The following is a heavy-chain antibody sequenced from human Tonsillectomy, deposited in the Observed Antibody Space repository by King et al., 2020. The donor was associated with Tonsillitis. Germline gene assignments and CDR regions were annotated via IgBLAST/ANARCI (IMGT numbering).Heavy chain of an antibody. CDR1: GFTFSSYA. CDR2: IYSGGSST. V-gene: IGHV3-23*03. CDR3: AKVPWRFGVYYYGMDV. D-gene: IGHD3-10*01. J-gene: IGHJ6*02. Sequence: EVQLVESGGGLVQPGGSLRLSCAASGFTFSSYAMSWVRQAPGKGLEWVSVIYSGGSSTYYADSVKGRFTISRDNSKNTLYLQMNSLRAADTAVYYCAKVPWRFGVYYYGMDVWGQGTTVTVSS.